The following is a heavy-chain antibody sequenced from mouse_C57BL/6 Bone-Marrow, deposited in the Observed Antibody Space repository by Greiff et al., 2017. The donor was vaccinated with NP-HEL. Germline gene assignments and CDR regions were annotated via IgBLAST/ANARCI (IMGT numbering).Heavy chain of an antibody. D-gene: IGHD2-4*01. J-gene: IGHJ3*01. CDR2: IWGVGST. CDR3: ASGDYGGRPFAY. CDR1: GFSLTSYG. Sequence: VQVVESGPGLVAPSQSLSITCTVSGFSLTSYGVDWVRQSPGKGLEWLGVIWGVGSTNYNSALKSRLSISKDNSKSQVFLKMNSLQTDDTAMYYCASGDYGGRPFAYWGQGTLVTVSA. V-gene: IGHV2-6*01.